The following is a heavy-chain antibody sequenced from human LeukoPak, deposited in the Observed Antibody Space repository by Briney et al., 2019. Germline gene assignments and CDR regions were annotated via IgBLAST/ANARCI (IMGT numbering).Heavy chain of an antibody. CDR3: ARELYDDILTGYYHYYYYGMDV. CDR1: GDSVSSNSAT. D-gene: IGHD3-9*01. CDR2: TYYRSKWYN. V-gene: IGHV6-1*01. Sequence: SQTLSLTCAISGDSVSSNSATWNWIRQSPSRGLEWLGRTYYRSKWYNDYAVSMKSRITVNPDTSKNQFSLQLNSVTPEDTAVYYCARELYDDILTGYYHYYYYGMDVWGQGTTVTVSS. J-gene: IGHJ6*02.